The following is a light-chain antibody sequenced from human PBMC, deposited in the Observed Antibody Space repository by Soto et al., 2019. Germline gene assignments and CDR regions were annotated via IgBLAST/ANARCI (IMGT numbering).Light chain of an antibody. CDR3: SSYTSSSTRV. Sequence: QSALAQPASVSGSPGQSITISCTGTRSDIGRYNYVSWYQQHPGEAPKLLIYEVTYRPSGVSARFSGSKSGNTASLTISGLQAEDEADYYCSSYTSSSTRVFGGGTKLTVL. CDR1: RSDIGRYNY. CDR2: EVT. V-gene: IGLV2-14*01. J-gene: IGLJ3*02.